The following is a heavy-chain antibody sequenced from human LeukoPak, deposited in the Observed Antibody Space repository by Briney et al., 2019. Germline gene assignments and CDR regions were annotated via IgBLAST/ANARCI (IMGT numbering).Heavy chain of an antibody. V-gene: IGHV1-8*01. CDR3: ARGPRNDP. Sequence: ASVKVSCKTSGYPFTPYEINWVRQAAGQGLEWMGWVHPDTGYADYAQKFQGRVTMTSDTSLSTAYMELSSLRSDDTAVYFCARGPRNDPWGQGTLVTVSS. J-gene: IGHJ5*02. CDR2: VHPDTGYA. D-gene: IGHD1-14*01. CDR1: GYPFTPYE.